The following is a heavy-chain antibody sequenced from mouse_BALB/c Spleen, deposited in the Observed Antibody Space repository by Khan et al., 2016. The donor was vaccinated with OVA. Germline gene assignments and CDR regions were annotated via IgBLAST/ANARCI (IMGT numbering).Heavy chain of an antibody. V-gene: IGHV1-7*01. CDR3: ARDRIDY. J-gene: IGHJ2*01. Sequence: QVQLQQSGAELAKPGASVKMSCKASGYTFSTYWIHWVKQRPGQGLEWIGYINPSSGYTYYNQRINDKATLTADKSSSTAYMQLSSLTSEDSAVYYCARDRIDYWGQGTTLTVSS. CDR2: INPSSGYT. CDR1: GYTFSTYW.